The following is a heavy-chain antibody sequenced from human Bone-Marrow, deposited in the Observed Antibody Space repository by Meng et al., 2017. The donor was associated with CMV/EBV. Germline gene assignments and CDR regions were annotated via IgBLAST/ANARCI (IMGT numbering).Heavy chain of an antibody. CDR3: ARVRYHFWSGYYTARLFDY. CDR2: INHSGST. J-gene: IGHJ4*02. V-gene: IGHV4-34*01. D-gene: IGHD3-3*01. Sequence: SETLSLTCAVYGGSFSGYYWSWIRQPPGKGLEWIGEINHSGSTNYNPSLKSRVTISVDTSKNQFSLKLTSVTAADTAVYYCARVRYHFWSGYYTARLFDYWGQGTLVTVSS. CDR1: GGSFSGYY.